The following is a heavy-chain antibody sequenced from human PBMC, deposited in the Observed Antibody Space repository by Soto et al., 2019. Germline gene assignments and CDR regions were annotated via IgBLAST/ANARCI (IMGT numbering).Heavy chain of an antibody. V-gene: IGHV4-39*02. CDR3: AREGPPIIAHTPPEFFQQ. Sequence: QLQLQESGPGLVKPSETLSLTCTVSGGSLRSSSNYWGWVRRPPGTCLEWIGSVYYTGGTYYNPSLKSRVAISIDMSKNQFSLELSFVTAADTAVYYCAREGPPIIAHTPPEFFQQWGQGTLVTVSS. CDR2: VYYTGGT. D-gene: IGHD3-10*01. J-gene: IGHJ1*01. CDR1: GGSLRSSSNY.